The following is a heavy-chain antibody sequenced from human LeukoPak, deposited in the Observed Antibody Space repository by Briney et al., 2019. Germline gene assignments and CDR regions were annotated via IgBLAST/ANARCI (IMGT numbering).Heavy chain of an antibody. J-gene: IGHJ1*01. D-gene: IGHD3-10*01. Sequence: GGSLRLSCAASGFTFSSYAMSWVRQAPGKGLEWVSGISWNSGSIGYADSVKGRFTISRDNAKNSLYLQMNSLRAEDTALYYCAKDGGRDYGSGSYYFWGQGTLVTVSS. V-gene: IGHV3-9*01. CDR3: AKDGGRDYGSGSYYF. CDR2: ISWNSGSI. CDR1: GFTFSSYA.